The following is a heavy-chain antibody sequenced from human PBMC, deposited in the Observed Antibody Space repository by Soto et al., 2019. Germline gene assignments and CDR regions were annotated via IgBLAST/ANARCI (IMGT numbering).Heavy chain of an antibody. V-gene: IGHV3-30*18. CDR3: AKDVRYYDSSGYCDC. Sequence: PGGSLRLSCAASGFTFSSYGMHWVRQAPGKGLEWVAVISYDGSNKYYADSVKGRFTISRDNSKNTLYLQMNSLRAEDTAVYYCAKDVRYYDSSGYCDCWGQGTLVTVSS. J-gene: IGHJ4*02. CDR2: ISYDGSNK. D-gene: IGHD3-22*01. CDR1: GFTFSSYG.